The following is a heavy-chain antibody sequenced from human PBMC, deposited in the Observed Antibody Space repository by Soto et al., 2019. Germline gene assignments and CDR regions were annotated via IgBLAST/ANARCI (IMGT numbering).Heavy chain of an antibody. CDR2: IYSGGST. CDR1: GFTVSSNY. V-gene: IGHV3-53*01. D-gene: IGHD6-19*01. CDR3: ARSAAVAGDWYFDL. Sequence: EVQLVESGGGLIQPGGSLRLSCAASGFTVSSNYMSWVRQAPGKGLEWVSVIYSGGSTYYADSVKGRFTISRDNSKNTLYLQMNSLRAEDKAVYYCARSAAVAGDWYFDLWGRGTLVTVSS. J-gene: IGHJ2*01.